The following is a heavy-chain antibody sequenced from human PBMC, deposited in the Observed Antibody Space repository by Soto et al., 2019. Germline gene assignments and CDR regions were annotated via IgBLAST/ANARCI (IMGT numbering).Heavy chain of an antibody. D-gene: IGHD3-3*01. CDR1: GGSISSYY. Sequence: LSETLSLTCTVSGGSISSYYWSWIRQPPGKGLEWIGYIYYSGSTNYNPSLKSRVTISVDTSKNQFSLKLSSVTAADTAVYYCARENYDFWSGGLDYWGQGTLVTVSS. J-gene: IGHJ4*02. CDR3: ARENYDFWSGGLDY. CDR2: IYYSGST. V-gene: IGHV4-59*01.